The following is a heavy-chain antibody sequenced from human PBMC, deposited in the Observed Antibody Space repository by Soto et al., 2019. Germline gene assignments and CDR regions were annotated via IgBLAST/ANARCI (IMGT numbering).Heavy chain of an antibody. V-gene: IGHV3-11*01. CDR2: ISSSGSTI. J-gene: IGHJ6*04. Sequence: GGSLRLSCAASGFTFSDYYMSWIRQAPGKGLEWVSYISSSGSTIYYADSVKGRFTISRDNAKNSLYLQMNSLRAEDTAVYYCARDVYCSSTSCYHPPQFVWGKGTTVTVSS. D-gene: IGHD2-2*01. CDR3: ARDVYCSSTSCYHPPQFV. CDR1: GFTFSDYY.